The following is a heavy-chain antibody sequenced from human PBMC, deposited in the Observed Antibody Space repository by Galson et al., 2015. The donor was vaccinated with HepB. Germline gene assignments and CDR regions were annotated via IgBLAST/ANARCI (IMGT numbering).Heavy chain of an antibody. CDR2: ISGSGGST. CDR3: AKGYYYDSSGYLK. D-gene: IGHD3-22*01. V-gene: IGHV3-23*01. CDR1: GFTFSSYA. J-gene: IGHJ4*02. Sequence: SLRLSCAASGFTFSSYAMSWVRQAPGKGLEWVSAISGSGGSTYDADSVKGRFTISRDNSKNTLYLQMNSRRAEDTAVYYCAKGYYYDSSGYLKWGQGTRVTVSS.